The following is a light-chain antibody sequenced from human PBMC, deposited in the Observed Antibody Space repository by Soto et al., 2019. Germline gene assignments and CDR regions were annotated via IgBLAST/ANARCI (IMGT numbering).Light chain of an antibody. CDR2: EVR. CDR1: MRDIGAYNL. V-gene: IGLV2-14*03. J-gene: IGLJ2*01. Sequence: QSALTQPASVSGSPGQSITISCAGTMRDIGAYNLVSWYQQHPGKAPRLIFYEVRHRPSGIPLRFSASKSGTTASLTISGLLAEDEDHYYCGSLRTESTLIFGGGTKLTVL. CDR3: GSLRTESTLI.